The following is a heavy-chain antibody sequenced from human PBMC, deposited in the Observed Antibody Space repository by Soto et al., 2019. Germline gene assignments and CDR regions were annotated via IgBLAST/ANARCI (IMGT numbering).Heavy chain of an antibody. CDR2: ISARGGSS. V-gene: IGHV3-23*01. D-gene: IGHD5-12*01. CDR3: AKGSIEYSASVDN. J-gene: IGHJ4*02. Sequence: VQLLESGGGLVQPGGSLRLSCAASGFSFSSYAMVWVRQAPGKGLEWVSVISARGGSSYFAGSVKGRFTISRDNSKNVLSLEMNSLRAEDTAIYFCAKGSIEYSASVDNWGQGTLVLVSS. CDR1: GFSFSSYA.